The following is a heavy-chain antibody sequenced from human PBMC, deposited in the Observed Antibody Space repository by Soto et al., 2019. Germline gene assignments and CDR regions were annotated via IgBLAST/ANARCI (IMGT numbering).Heavy chain of an antibody. Sequence: SETLSLTCAVYGGSFSGYYWSWIRQPPGKGLEWIGEINHSGSTNYNPSLKSRVTISVDTSKNQFSLKLSSVTAADTAVYYCARGSLHYYGMDVWGQGTTVTVSS. J-gene: IGHJ6*02. CDR2: INHSGST. V-gene: IGHV4-34*01. CDR1: GGSFSGYY. CDR3: ARGSLHYYGMDV.